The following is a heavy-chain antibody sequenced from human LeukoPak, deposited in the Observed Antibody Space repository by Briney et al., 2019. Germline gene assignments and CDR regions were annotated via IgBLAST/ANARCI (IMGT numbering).Heavy chain of an antibody. Sequence: GGSLRLSCAASGFTFDDYGMSWVRQAPGKGMEWVSGINWNGDSTIYSDSVKGRFTISRDNAKKSLYLQMKSLRAEDTALYYCVRGGGDSSSWHIDYWGQGTLVTVSS. CDR1: GFTFDDYG. J-gene: IGHJ4*02. CDR3: VRGGGDSSSWHIDY. V-gene: IGHV3-20*04. CDR2: INWNGDST. D-gene: IGHD6-13*01.